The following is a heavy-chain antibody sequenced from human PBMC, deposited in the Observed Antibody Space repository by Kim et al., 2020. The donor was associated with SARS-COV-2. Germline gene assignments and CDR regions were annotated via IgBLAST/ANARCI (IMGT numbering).Heavy chain of an antibody. CDR3: AKDPRMVVADSWFDP. J-gene: IGHJ5*02. Sequence: DSVKGRFTISRDNSKNTLYLQMNSLRAEDTAVYYCAKDPRMVVADSWFDPWGQGTLVTVSS. D-gene: IGHD2-15*01. V-gene: IGHV3-23*01.